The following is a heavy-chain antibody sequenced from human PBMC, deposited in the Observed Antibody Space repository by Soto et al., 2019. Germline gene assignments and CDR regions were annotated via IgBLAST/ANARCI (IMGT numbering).Heavy chain of an antibody. D-gene: IGHD2-2*01. CDR2: IDPRDSYV. J-gene: IGHJ5*02. Sequence: GESLKISCTGFGYTFTTFWISWVRQMPGKGLEWMGRIDPRDSYVNYSPSFQGHVTISLDKSISTAYLQWGSLKASDTAMDYCARLFCSTTTCDSWFDPWGQGTLVTVSS. CDR1: GYTFTTFW. V-gene: IGHV5-10-1*01. CDR3: ARLFCSTTTCDSWFDP.